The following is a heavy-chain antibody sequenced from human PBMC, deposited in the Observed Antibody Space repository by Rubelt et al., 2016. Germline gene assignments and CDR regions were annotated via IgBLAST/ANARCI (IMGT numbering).Heavy chain of an antibody. Sequence: QVQLVQSGAEVKKPGASVKVSCKASGYTFTSYYMPWVRQAPGQGLEWMGIINPSGGSTGYAQKFQGRITMTRDPSTSTVYMELSSLRSEDTAVYYCARANSGSGYFGIDYWGQGTLVTVSS. D-gene: IGHD3-22*01. V-gene: IGHV1-46*01. J-gene: IGHJ4*02. CDR2: INPSGGST. CDR3: ARANSGSGYFGIDY. CDR1: GYTFTSYY.